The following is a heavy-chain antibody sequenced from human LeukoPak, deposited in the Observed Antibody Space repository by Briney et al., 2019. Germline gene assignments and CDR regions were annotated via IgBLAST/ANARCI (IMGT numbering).Heavy chain of an antibody. J-gene: IGHJ4*02. Sequence: GASVKVSCKASGYTFTSYGISWVRQPPGQGLEWMGWISAYNGNTNYAQKLQGRVTMTTDTSTSTAYMELRSLRSDDTAVYYCARDRIAVAGSSGKGVDYWGQGTLVTVSS. CDR1: GYTFTSYG. V-gene: IGHV1-18*01. CDR3: ARDRIAVAGSSGKGVDY. D-gene: IGHD6-19*01. CDR2: ISAYNGNT.